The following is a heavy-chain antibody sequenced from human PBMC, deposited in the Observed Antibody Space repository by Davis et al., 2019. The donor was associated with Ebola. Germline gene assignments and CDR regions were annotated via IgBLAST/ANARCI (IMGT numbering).Heavy chain of an antibody. CDR2: ISWNSGSI. CDR3: AKDRGHCSGGSCYYFDY. J-gene: IGHJ4*02. D-gene: IGHD2-15*01. V-gene: IGHV3-9*01. Sequence: GGSLRLSCTDSVITFSSYAMTWVRQAPGKGLEWVSGISWNSGSIGYADSVKGRFTISRDNAKNSLYLQMNSLRAEDTALYYCAKDRGHCSGGSCYYFDYWGQGTLVTVSS. CDR1: VITFSSYA.